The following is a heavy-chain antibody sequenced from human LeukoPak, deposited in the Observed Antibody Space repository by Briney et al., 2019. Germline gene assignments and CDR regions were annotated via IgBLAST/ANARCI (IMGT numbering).Heavy chain of an antibody. CDR1: GGSINSGGYY. D-gene: IGHD4-11*01. CDR2: ISYSGST. J-gene: IGHJ4*02. CDR3: TVGPHHYFNS. Sequence: SETLSLTCTVSGGSINSGGYYWSWIRQHPGKGLEWTGYISYSGSTYYNPSLKSRVTISLDTSKNQFSLRLSSVSTADTAVYFCTVGPHHYFNSWGQGTLVTVSS. V-gene: IGHV4-31*03.